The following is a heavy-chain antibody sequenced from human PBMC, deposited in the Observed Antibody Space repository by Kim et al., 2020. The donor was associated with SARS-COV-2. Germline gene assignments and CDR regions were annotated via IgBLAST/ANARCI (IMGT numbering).Heavy chain of an antibody. Sequence: SETLSLTCAVSGGSISSGGYSWSWIRQPPGKGLEWIGYIYHSGSTYYNPSLKSRVTISVDMSKNQFSLKLSSVTAADTAVYYCARAPLGYCSGGSCYMIDAFDIWGQGTMVTVSS. CDR3: ARAPLGYCSGGSCYMIDAFDI. CDR1: GGSISSGGYS. CDR2: IYHSGST. D-gene: IGHD2-15*01. J-gene: IGHJ3*02. V-gene: IGHV4-30-2*01.